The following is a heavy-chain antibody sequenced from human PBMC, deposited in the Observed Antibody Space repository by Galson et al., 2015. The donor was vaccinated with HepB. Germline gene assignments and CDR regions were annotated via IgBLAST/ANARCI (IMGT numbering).Heavy chain of an antibody. CDR2: ISYDGSNK. Sequence: SLRLSCAASGFTFSTFAMYWVRQAPGKGLEWVAVISYDGSNKYHADSVKGRFTISRDNSKNTLYLQVNSLRHEDTAVYYCARPLEEWPPVGMEVWGQGTTVTVSS. D-gene: IGHD3-3*01. J-gene: IGHJ6*02. V-gene: IGHV3-30*04. CDR1: GFTFSTFA. CDR3: ARPLEEWPPVGMEV.